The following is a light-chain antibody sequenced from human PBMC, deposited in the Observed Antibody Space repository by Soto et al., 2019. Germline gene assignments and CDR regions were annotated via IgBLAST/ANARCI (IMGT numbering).Light chain of an antibody. CDR2: EVN. J-gene: IGLJ1*01. CDR1: TSDVGGHNY. Sequence: QSVLTQPASVSGSPGQSITVSCTGTTSDVGGHNYVSWYQQHPGKVPKLLIYEVNNRPSGVSNRFSGSKSGNTASLTISDLQADDEDTYYCFSYTTSSAPYVFGTGTKVTVL. V-gene: IGLV2-14*01. CDR3: FSYTTSSAPYV.